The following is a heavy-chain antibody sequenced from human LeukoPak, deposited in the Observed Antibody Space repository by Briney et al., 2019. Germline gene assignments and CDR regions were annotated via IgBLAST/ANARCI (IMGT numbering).Heavy chain of an antibody. D-gene: IGHD6-19*01. J-gene: IGHJ6*03. V-gene: IGHV3-23*01. CDR1: GFSFSTYA. CDR3: AKAGAVTYMDV. Sequence: GGSLRLSCEASGFSFSTYAMNWVRQAPGKGLEWVSSIIGSGANTYFADSVKGRFTISRDNSKNTLYLQMNSLRAEDTAVYYCAKAGAVTYMDVWGKGTTVTVSS. CDR2: IIGSGANT.